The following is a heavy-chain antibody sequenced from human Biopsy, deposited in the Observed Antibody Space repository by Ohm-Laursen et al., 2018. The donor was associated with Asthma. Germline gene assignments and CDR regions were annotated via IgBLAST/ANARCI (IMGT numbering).Heavy chain of an antibody. Sequence: SVNVSCKISVYSLTDLSMHWVRQAPGQGLEWMGGHDHEEGGTVNARRFQGRVTMTEDTSTDTAYMELSSLSSDDTAVYYCASDFPKDYVRYNFQFWGQGTLVTVSS. V-gene: IGHV1-24*01. CDR3: ASDFPKDYVRYNFQF. J-gene: IGHJ4*02. CDR1: VYSLTDLS. CDR2: HDHEEGGT. D-gene: IGHD4-17*01.